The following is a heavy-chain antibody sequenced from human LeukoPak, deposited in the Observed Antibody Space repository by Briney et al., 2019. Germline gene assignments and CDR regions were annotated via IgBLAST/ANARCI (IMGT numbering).Heavy chain of an antibody. Sequence: KPSETLSLTCAVYGGSFSGYYWSWIRQPPGKGLEWNGEINHSGSTNYNPSLKSRVTISVDTSKNQFSLKLSSVTAADTAVYYCASRSLLWFGELLPFDYWGQGTLVTVSS. V-gene: IGHV4-34*01. CDR1: GGSFSGYY. CDR2: INHSGST. CDR3: ASRSLLWFGELLPFDY. D-gene: IGHD3-10*01. J-gene: IGHJ4*02.